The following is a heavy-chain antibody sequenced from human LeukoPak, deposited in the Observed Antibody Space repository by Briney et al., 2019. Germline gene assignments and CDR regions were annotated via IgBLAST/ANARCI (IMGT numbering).Heavy chain of an antibody. Sequence: ASVKVSCKASGYTFPSYDINWVRQATGQGLEWMGWMNPNSGNTGYAQKFQGRVTMTRNTSISTAYMELSSLRSGDTAVYYCARVGDFWSGYYTDLDYWGQGTLVTVSS. V-gene: IGHV1-8*01. CDR1: GYTFPSYD. D-gene: IGHD3-3*01. CDR3: ARVGDFWSGYYTDLDY. J-gene: IGHJ4*02. CDR2: MNPNSGNT.